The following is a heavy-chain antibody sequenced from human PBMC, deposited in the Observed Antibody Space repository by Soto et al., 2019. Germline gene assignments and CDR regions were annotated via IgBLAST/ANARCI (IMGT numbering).Heavy chain of an antibody. Sequence: QVRLQESVQGLVRPSQTLSLIGTVSGTSVRDDNFYWIFLRQRPGTGLEWLGYISYGGITFYNQSLQSRLFMSVDTSNNKLYMNLKAVTAADTAMYYCARGWYGVVTGRGAFAVWGPGTLVTVSS. D-gene: IGHD3-9*01. CDR3: ARGWYGVVTGRGAFAV. CDR2: ISYGGIT. J-gene: IGHJ3*01. V-gene: IGHV4-30-4*08. CDR1: GTSVRDDNFY.